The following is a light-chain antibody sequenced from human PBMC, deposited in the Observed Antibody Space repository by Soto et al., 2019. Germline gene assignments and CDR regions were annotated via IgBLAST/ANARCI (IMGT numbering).Light chain of an antibody. CDR1: QGISSW. J-gene: IGKJ4*01. CDR2: PGS. V-gene: IGKV1-12*01. Sequence: DIQMTQSPSSVSASVGDRVSITCRASQGISSWLAWYQTKPGRAPKLLIYPGSSLQSGVPSRFSRTGSTTDFTLTISSLQPEDVATYYCQQANSFPLTFGGGTKVEIK. CDR3: QQANSFPLT.